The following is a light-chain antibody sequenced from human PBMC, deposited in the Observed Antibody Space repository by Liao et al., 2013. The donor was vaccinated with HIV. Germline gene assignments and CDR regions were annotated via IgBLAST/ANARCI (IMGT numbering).Light chain of an antibody. CDR1: NIGSKS. V-gene: IGLV3-21*04. CDR2: YDN. J-gene: IGLJ3*02. CDR3: QVWHANSEYWV. Sequence: SYVLTQPPSVSVAPGKTARITCGGNNIGSKSVHWYLQKPGQAPVLVIYYDNDRPSGIPERFSGSNSGNTATLTISRVEAGDEADYYCQVWHANSEYWVFGGGTKLIVL.